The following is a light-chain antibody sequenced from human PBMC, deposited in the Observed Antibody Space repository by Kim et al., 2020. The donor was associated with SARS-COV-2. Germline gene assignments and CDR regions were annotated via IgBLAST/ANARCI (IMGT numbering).Light chain of an antibody. V-gene: IGLV10-54*04. J-gene: IGLJ3*02. CDR3: SAWDDSLSTWV. CDR1: TKNVGNQG. Sequence: QTGTLTCTGNTKNVGNQGAAWLQQHQGHPPKLLSYRNNNRPSGISDRFSASRSGNTASLTITGLQPEDEADYYCSAWDDSLSTWVFGEGTQLTVL. CDR2: RNN.